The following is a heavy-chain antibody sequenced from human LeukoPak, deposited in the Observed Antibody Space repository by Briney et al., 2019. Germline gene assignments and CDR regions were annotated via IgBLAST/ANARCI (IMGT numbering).Heavy chain of an antibody. CDR1: GGSISSYY. J-gene: IGHJ6*02. D-gene: IGHD3-10*01. CDR2: IYYSGST. V-gene: IGHV4-59*01. Sequence: PSETLSLTCTVSGGSISSYYWSWIRQPPGKGLEWIGYIYYSGSTNYNPSLKSRVTISVDTSKNQFSLKLSSVTAADTAVYYCARGTDWFGVSKMSGGTDVWGQGTTVTVSS. CDR3: ARGTDWFGVSKMSGGTDV.